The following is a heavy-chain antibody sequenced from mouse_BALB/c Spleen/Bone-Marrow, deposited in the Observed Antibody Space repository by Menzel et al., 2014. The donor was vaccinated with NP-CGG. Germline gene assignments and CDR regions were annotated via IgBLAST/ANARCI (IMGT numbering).Heavy chain of an antibody. CDR1: GYTFTDYV. V-gene: IGHV1-77*01. D-gene: IGHD1-1*01. CDR3: DSYGSSYFDY. Sequence: VQGVESGPELVKPGASVKMSCKASGYTFTDYVISWVKQRAGQGLEWIGEIYPGSGSTYYNEKFKGKATLTADKSSNTAYMQLSSLTSEDSAVYFCDSYGSSYFDYWGQGTTLTVSS. CDR2: IYPGSGST. J-gene: IGHJ2*01.